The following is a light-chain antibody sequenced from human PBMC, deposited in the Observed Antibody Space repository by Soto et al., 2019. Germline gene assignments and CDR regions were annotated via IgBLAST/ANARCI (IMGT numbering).Light chain of an antibody. CDR1: QGISSA. CDR3: QQCDDYPFT. J-gene: IGKJ3*01. CDR2: DAS. V-gene: IGKV1D-13*01. Sequence: AIQLTQSPSSLSASVGDSVTITCRASQGISSALAWYQQTPGRAPKLLIYDASTLASGVPSRFSGSRSGTDCSVTVSSLQPEDFATYYCQQCDDYPFTFGPGTKVDI.